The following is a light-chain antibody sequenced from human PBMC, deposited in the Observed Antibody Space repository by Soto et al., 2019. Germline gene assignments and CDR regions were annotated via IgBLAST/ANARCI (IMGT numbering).Light chain of an antibody. V-gene: IGKV3-15*01. CDR2: DAS. J-gene: IGKJ5*01. Sequence: EVVLTQSPVTLSLSPGERATLSCRASQSFRGLLAWYQQKPGQAPRLLIYDASTRATGIPARFSGSGSGTEFTLTISSLQSEDFAVYYCQHYHGWPITFGQGTRLEIK. CDR3: QHYHGWPIT. CDR1: QSFRGL.